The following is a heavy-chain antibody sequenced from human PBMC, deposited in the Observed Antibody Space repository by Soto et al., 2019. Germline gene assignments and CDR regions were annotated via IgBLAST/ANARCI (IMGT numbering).Heavy chain of an antibody. CDR1: GYTFTGFY. CDR2: INPNNGDT. CDR3: ARIRTYYYCSGSLNY. V-gene: IGHV1-2*02. D-gene: IGHD3-22*01. Sequence: ASVKVSCKASGYTFTGFYLHWVRRAPGQGLEWMGWINPNNGDTNYAQRFQGRVIMTRDTSITTAYMELSRLRSDDTAVYYCARIRTYYYCSGSLNYWGQGTQVTVSS. J-gene: IGHJ4*02.